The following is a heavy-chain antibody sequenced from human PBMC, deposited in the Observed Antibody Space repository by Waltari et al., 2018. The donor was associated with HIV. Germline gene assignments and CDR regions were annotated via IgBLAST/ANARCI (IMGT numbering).Heavy chain of an antibody. Sequence: VQLVESVGDLVQPGGYVRLSCAAAGLPFSDHFMDWVRRAPGKGLEWVARSSNKAASYTPYYAASVRGRFIISRDDSKSSVFLQMNSLKTEDTAVYYCSRDFGFWGPGTLVTVSS. CDR1: GLPFSDHF. V-gene: IGHV3-72*01. CDR2: SSNKAASYTP. D-gene: IGHD3-3*01. CDR3: SRDFGF. J-gene: IGHJ4*02.